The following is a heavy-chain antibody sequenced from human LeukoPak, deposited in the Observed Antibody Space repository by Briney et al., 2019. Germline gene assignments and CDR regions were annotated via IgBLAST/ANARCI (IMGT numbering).Heavy chain of an antibody. CDR3: AKGLDRFDP. D-gene: IGHD2-2*03. Sequence: GESLRLSCAASGFIFSSSAMSWVHQAPGKGLQWVSGLTGSGGNPYYSDSVKGRFTISRDKSRNTMYLQMNSLRAEDTAVYYCAKGLDRFDPWGQGTLVTVSS. J-gene: IGHJ5*02. CDR1: GFIFSSSA. CDR2: LTGSGGNP. V-gene: IGHV3-23*01.